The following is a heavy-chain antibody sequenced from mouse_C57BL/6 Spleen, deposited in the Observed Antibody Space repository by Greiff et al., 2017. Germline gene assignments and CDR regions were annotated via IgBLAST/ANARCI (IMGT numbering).Heavy chain of an antibody. Sequence: QVQLQQPGAELVKPGASVKLSCKASGYTFTSYWMHWVKQRPGQGLEWIGMIHPNSGSTNYNEKFKSKATLTVDKSSSTAYMQLSSLTSEDSAVYYCARGSSYGSLHYRFDVWGTGTTVTVSS. V-gene: IGHV1-64*01. J-gene: IGHJ1*03. D-gene: IGHD1-1*01. CDR3: ARGSSYGSLHYRFDV. CDR1: GYTFTSYW. CDR2: IHPNSGST.